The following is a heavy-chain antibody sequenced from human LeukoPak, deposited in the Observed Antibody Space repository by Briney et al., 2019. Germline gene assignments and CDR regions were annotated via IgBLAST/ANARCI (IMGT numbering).Heavy chain of an antibody. J-gene: IGHJ4*02. D-gene: IGHD3-16*02. V-gene: IGHV1-2*02. CDR1: GYTFTGYY. CDR2: INPNSGGT. Sequence: GASVNVSCKASGYTFTGYYMHWVRQDPGQGLEWMGWINPNSGGTNYAQKFQGRVTMTRDTSISTAYMELTRLRSDDTAVYYCARDSSYPYYFDYWGQGTLVTVSS. CDR3: ARDSSYPYYFDY.